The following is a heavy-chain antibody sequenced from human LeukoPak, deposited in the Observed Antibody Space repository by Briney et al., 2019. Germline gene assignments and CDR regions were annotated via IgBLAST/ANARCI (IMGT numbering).Heavy chain of an antibody. Sequence: PSETLSLTCAVYGGSFTGYYWSWIRQPPGKGLEWIGEINHSGSTNYNPSLKSRVTISVDKSKNQFSLKLSSVTAADTAVYYCASHIGTTYYGDYGLRYWGQGTLVTVSS. V-gene: IGHV4-34*01. CDR3: ASHIGTTYYGDYGLRY. CDR2: INHSGST. CDR1: GGSFTGYY. D-gene: IGHD4-17*01. J-gene: IGHJ4*02.